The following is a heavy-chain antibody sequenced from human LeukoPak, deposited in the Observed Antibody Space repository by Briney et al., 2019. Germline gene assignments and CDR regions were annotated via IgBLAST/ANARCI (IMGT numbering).Heavy chain of an antibody. J-gene: IGHJ4*02. D-gene: IGHD2-15*01. CDR3: AREFNSFLFDCSGGQCLFMS. CDR2: IKQDGSEK. V-gene: IGHV3-7*01. CDR1: GFTFSSYW. Sequence: GGSLRLSCAASGFTFSSYWMSWVRQAPGKGLEWVANIKQDGSEKYYVDSVKGRFTISRDNAKNSLYLQMNNLRAEDTAMYYCAREFNSFLFDCSGGQCLFMSWGQGVLVTVSS.